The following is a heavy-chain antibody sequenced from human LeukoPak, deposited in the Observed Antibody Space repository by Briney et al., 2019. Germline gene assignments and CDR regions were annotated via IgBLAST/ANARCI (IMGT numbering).Heavy chain of an antibody. Sequence: GGSLRLSCAASGFTVSSNYMSWVRQAPGKGLEWVSVIYSGGSTYYADSVKGRFTISRDNSKNTLYLQMNSLRAEDTAVYYCARAVYGDYAGYWGQGTLVTVSS. CDR3: ARAVYGDYAGY. CDR2: IYSGGST. V-gene: IGHV3-66*01. D-gene: IGHD4-17*01. CDR1: GFTVSSNY. J-gene: IGHJ4*02.